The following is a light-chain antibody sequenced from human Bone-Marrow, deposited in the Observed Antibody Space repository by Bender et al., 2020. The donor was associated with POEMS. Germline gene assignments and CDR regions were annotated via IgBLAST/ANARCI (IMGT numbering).Light chain of an antibody. J-gene: IGLJ2*01. CDR2: RSN. V-gene: IGLV1-47*01. CDR3: ATRDANLSGPYVV. CDR1: NSNIGSHY. Sequence: QSVLTQPPSASGTPGQTVTISCSGSNSNIGSHYVYWYQQLPGAAPTLLIYRSNQRPSGVPDRFSASKSGTSASLAIRGIRSEDEADYDCATRDANLSGPYVVFGGGTKLTVL.